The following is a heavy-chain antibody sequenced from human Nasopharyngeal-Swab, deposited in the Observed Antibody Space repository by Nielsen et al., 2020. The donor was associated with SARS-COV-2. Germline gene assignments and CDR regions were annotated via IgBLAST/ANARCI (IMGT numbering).Heavy chain of an antibody. CDR1: GGSFSGYY. D-gene: IGHD6-13*01. CDR3: ARGPSAVAFDP. CDR2: INHSGST. J-gene: IGHJ5*02. Sequence: SETLSLTCAVYGGSFSGYYWSWIRQPPGKGLEWIGEINHSGSTNYNPSFKSRVTISVDTSKNQFSLKLSSVTAADTAVYYCARGPSAVAFDPWGQGTLVTVSS. V-gene: IGHV4-34*01.